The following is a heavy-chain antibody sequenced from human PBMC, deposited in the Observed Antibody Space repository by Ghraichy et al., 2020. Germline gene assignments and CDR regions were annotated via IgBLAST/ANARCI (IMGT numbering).Heavy chain of an antibody. V-gene: IGHV4-39*01. Sequence: SETLSLTCTVSGDSISSGSFFWGWIRQPPGKGLDWIGSVFYSGSTYYNPSLKSRVTISVDTSKNRFSLKLSSVTAADTAVYWCARQPAATMREFAFDYWGQGTLVTVSS. CDR3: ARQPAATMREFAFDY. D-gene: IGHD2-15*01. CDR1: GDSISSGSFF. J-gene: IGHJ4*02. CDR2: VFYSGST.